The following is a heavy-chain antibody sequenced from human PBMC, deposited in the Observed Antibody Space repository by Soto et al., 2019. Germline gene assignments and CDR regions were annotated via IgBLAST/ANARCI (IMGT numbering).Heavy chain of an antibody. J-gene: IGHJ5*02. CDR2: IYYSGRT. CDR3: ANIGPYRKGWFDP. CDR1: GGSISSSSDY. D-gene: IGHD3-16*01. Sequence: QLPRQESGPGLVKPSETLSLTCTVSGGSISSSSDYWGWIRQPPGKGLEWIGSIYYSGRTYYNPSLKSRVTISVDTSKNQFSLKLSSVTAADTAVYYCANIGPYRKGWFDPWGQGTLVTVSS. V-gene: IGHV4-39*01.